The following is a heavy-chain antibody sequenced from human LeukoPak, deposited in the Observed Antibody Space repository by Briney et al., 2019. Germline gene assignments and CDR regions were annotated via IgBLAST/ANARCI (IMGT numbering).Heavy chain of an antibody. CDR2: IYHSGST. V-gene: IGHV4-4*02. J-gene: IGHJ5*02. Sequence: SETLSLTCAVSGGSISSSNWWSWVRQPPGKGLEWIGEIYHSGSTNYNPSLKSRVTISVDKSKNQFSLKLSSVTAADTAVYYCARDHSGDYDILTGYYILGGWFDPWGQGTLVTVSS. D-gene: IGHD3-9*01. CDR3: ARDHSGDYDILTGYYILGGWFDP. CDR1: GGSISSSNW.